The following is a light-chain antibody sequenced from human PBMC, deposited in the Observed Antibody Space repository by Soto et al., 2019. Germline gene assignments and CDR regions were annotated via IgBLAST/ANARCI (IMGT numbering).Light chain of an antibody. J-gene: IGLJ1*01. CDR2: EVT. CDR1: SSDVGSYNY. V-gene: IGLV2-14*01. Sequence: QSVLTQPASVSGSPGQSITISCTGTSSDVGSYNYVSWHQQHPGQAPKLMIYEVTNRASGVPDRFSASKSGNTASLIISGLHAGDEADYYCSSYRSSSTYVFGTGTKVTVL. CDR3: SSYRSSSTYV.